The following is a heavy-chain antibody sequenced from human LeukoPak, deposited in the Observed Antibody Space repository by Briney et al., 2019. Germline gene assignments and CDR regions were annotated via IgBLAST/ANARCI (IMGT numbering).Heavy chain of an antibody. CDR1: GGSISSSSYH. Sequence: PSETLSLTCTVSGGSISSSSYHGVWIRQPPGKGLEWIGYIYSSGSTNYNPSLESRLTLSVDTSRNQLSLKLRSVTAADTAVYYGARAWACVRGHFDLWGQGTLVAVSS. D-gene: IGHD3-10*02. J-gene: IGHJ4*02. CDR3: ARAWACVRGHFDL. V-gene: IGHV4-61*05. CDR2: IYSSGST.